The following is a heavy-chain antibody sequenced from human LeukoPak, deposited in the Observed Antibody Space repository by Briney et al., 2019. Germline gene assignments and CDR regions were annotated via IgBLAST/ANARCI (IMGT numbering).Heavy chain of an antibody. CDR1: GFTFSRYW. CDR3: ARDTSLYCSGGSCYSDYFDY. D-gene: IGHD2-15*01. V-gene: IGHV3-74*01. CDR2: IKSDGSST. Sequence: RGSLTLSCAASGFTFSRYWMHWVRQAPGKGLVWVSRIKSDGSSTSYADSVKGRFTISRDNAKNTLYLQMNSLRAEDTAVYYCARDTSLYCSGGSCYSDYFDYWGQGTLVT. J-gene: IGHJ4*02.